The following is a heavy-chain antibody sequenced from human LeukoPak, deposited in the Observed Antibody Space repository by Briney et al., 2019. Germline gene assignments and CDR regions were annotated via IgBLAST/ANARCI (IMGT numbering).Heavy chain of an antibody. Sequence: ASVKVSCKASGYTFTSYGISWVRQAPGQGLEWMGWISAYNGDTNYAQKFQGRVTMTTDTSTSTAYMELRSLRSDDTAVYYCATVMVNGSGSYRRNYYYGMDVWGKGTTVTVSS. CDR1: GYTFTSYG. CDR2: ISAYNGDT. J-gene: IGHJ6*04. D-gene: IGHD3-10*01. CDR3: ATVMVNGSGSYRRNYYYGMDV. V-gene: IGHV1-18*01.